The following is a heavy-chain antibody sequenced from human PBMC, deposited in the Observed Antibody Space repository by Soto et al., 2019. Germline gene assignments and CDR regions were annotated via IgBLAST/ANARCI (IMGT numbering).Heavy chain of an antibody. J-gene: IGHJ6*02. Sequence: GSLRLSCAASGFTFSSYAMSWVRQAPGKGLEWVSAISGSGGSTYYADSVKGRLTISRDNSKNTLYLQMNSLRAEDTAVYYCAKTAGVADTYYYYGMDVWGQGTTVTVSS. CDR3: AKTAGVADTYYYYGMDV. CDR2: ISGSGGST. CDR1: GFTFSSYA. D-gene: IGHD6-19*01. V-gene: IGHV3-23*01.